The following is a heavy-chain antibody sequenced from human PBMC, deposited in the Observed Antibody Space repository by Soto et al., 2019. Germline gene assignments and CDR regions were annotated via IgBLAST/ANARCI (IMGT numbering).Heavy chain of an antibody. CDR2: IIPIFGTA. J-gene: IGHJ6*02. CDR3: ARELGNYYHYYYGMDV. D-gene: IGHD1-7*01. CDR1: GGTFSSYA. V-gene: IGHV1-69*13. Sequence: SVKVSCKASGGTFSSYAISWVRQAPGQGLEWMGGIIPIFGTANYAQKFQGRVTITADESTSTAYMELSSLRSEDTAVYYCARELGNYYHYYYGMDVWGQGTTVTVSS.